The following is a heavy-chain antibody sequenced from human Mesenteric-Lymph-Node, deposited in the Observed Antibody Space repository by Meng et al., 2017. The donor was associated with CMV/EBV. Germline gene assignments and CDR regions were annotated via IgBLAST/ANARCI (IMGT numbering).Heavy chain of an antibody. V-gene: IGHV5-51*01. D-gene: IGHD1-26*01. J-gene: IGHJ6*02. CDR1: GYTFTTFW. CDR2: INPGDSET. Sequence: GESLKISCKVSGYTFTTFWIGWVRQMPGKGLEWMGIINPGDSETRYSPSFQGQVTISVDTSITTAYVQWSRLKASDTAMYYCARHEVGATTTDNYYNLDVWGQGTTVTVSS. CDR3: ARHEVGATTTDNYYNLDV.